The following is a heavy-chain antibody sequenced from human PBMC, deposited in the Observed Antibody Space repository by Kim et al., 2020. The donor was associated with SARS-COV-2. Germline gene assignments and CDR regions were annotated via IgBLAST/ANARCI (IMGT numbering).Heavy chain of an antibody. J-gene: IGHJ6*03. CDR3: ARSHGGSSGWRGVYYYYM. Sequence: SETLSLTCTVSGGSISSYYWSWIRQPPGKGLEWIGYIYYSGSTNYNPSLKSRVTISVDTSKNQFSLKLSSVTAADTAVYYCARSHGGSSGWRGVYYYYM. CDR1: GGSISSYY. V-gene: IGHV4-59*01. D-gene: IGHD6-19*01. CDR2: IYYSGST.